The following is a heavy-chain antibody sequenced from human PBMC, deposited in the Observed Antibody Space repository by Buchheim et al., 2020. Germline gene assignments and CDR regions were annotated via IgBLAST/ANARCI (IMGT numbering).Heavy chain of an antibody. D-gene: IGHD5-18*01. V-gene: IGHV3-30*03. CDR2: ISDDGSNE. Sequence: QVQLVESGGGVVQPGRSLRLTCAATGFSFSDYGMHWVRQAPGKGLEWVAVISDDGSNEYHADSVKGRFTIPRDNSQKTPYLQMNSLRAEDTAVYYCASPGYSYGPPYYFDYWGQGTL. J-gene: IGHJ4*02. CDR3: ASPGYSYGPPYYFDY. CDR1: GFSFSDYG.